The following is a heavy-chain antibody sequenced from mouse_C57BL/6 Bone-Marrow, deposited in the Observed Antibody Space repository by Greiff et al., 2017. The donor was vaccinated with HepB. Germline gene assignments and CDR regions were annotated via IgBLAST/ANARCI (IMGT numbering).Heavy chain of an antibody. V-gene: IGHV1-50*01. D-gene: IGHD1-1*01. Sequence: VQLQQSGAELVKPGASVKLSCKASGYTFTSYWMQWVKQRPGQGLEWIGEIDPADSDTNYNQKFKGKATLTVDTSSSTAYMQLSSLTSEDSAVYYCAREGYGRKEFDYWGQGTVVTVSA. CDR1: GYTFTSYW. CDR3: AREGYGRKEFDY. CDR2: IDPADSDT. J-gene: IGHJ3*01.